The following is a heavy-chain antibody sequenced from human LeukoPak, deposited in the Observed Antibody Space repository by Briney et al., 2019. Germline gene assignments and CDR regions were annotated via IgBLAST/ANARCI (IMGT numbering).Heavy chain of an antibody. CDR2: ISGSGGST. J-gene: IGHJ5*02. CDR3: TTDQPYSHVPPS. V-gene: IGHV3-23*01. Sequence: GGSLRLSCAASGFTFSSYAMSWVRQAPGKGLEWVSAISGSGGSTYYADSVKGRFTISRDNSKNTLYLQMNSLKTEDTAVYYCTTDQPYSHVPPSWGQGTLVTVSS. D-gene: IGHD5-18*01. CDR1: GFTFSSYA.